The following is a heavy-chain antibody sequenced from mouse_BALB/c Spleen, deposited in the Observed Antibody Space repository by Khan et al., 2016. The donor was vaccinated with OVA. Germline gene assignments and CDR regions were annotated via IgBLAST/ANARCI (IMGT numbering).Heavy chain of an antibody. D-gene: IGHD3-2*02. CDR3: DKFTQDYYSRDN. J-gene: IGHJ4*01. V-gene: IGHV2-3*01. CDR1: GFSLSSYG. Sequence: QVQLKESGPGLVAPSQSLSITCTVSGFSLSSYGVSWVRQPPGKGLEWLGVIWGDGSTNYHSTLKSRLIISKDNSKSQVFLILNSLQTDDTATYYCDKFTQDYYSRDNWGKGTSGTVSS. CDR2: IWGDGST.